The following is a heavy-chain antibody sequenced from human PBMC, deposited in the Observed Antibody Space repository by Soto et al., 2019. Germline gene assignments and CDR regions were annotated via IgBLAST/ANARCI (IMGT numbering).Heavy chain of an antibody. CDR3: AKDRGIGAAGS. D-gene: IGHD6-13*01. V-gene: IGHV4-4*02. CDR2: IYHSGTT. Sequence: PSETLSLTCAVSGGSITSTNCWSWVRQPPGKGLEWIGEIYHSGTTNYNPSLKSRVTISVDKSKNQYSLKVISVTAADTAVYYCAKDRGIGAAGSWGQGALVTVSS. J-gene: IGHJ5*02. CDR1: GGSITSTNC.